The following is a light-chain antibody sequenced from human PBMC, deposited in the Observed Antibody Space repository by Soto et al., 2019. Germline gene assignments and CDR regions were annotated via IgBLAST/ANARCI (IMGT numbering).Light chain of an antibody. Sequence: EIVMTQSPATLSVSPGERATLSCRASQSVSSNLAWYQQKPGQAPRLLIYGASNRATGIPDRFSCSGSGTDFTLTTSRLEPEDFAVDYCQQYGSSGTFGPGTKVDIK. CDR2: GAS. V-gene: IGKV3-20*01. CDR1: QSVSSN. CDR3: QQYGSSGT. J-gene: IGKJ1*01.